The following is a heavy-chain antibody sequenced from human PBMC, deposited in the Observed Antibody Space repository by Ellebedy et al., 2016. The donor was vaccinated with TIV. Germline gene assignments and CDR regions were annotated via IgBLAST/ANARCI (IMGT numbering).Heavy chain of an antibody. Sequence: AASVKVSCKASGYTFTGYYMHWVRQAPGQGLEWMGWINPNSGGTNYAQKFQGRVTMTRDTSISTAYMELSRLRSDDTAVYYCASAAYYYDSRGGMDVWGQGTTVTVSS. J-gene: IGHJ6*02. CDR3: ASAAYYYDSRGGMDV. D-gene: IGHD3-22*01. V-gene: IGHV1-2*02. CDR2: INPNSGGT. CDR1: GYTFTGYY.